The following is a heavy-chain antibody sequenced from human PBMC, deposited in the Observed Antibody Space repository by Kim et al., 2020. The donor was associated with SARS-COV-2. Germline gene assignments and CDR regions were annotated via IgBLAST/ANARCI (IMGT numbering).Heavy chain of an antibody. Sequence: GESLKISCKGSGYSFTSYWIGWVRQMPGKGLEWMGIIYPGDSDTRYSPSFQGQVTISADKSISTAYLQWSSLKASDTAMYYCARQGGLLWFGELLKKGLAVDYWGQGTLVTVSS. D-gene: IGHD3-10*01. CDR1: GYSFTSYW. CDR3: ARQGGLLWFGELLKKGLAVDY. V-gene: IGHV5-51*01. J-gene: IGHJ4*02. CDR2: IYPGDSDT.